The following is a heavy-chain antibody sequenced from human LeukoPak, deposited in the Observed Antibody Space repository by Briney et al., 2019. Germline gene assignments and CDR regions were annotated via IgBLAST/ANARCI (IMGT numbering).Heavy chain of an antibody. D-gene: IGHD3-22*01. CDR1: GGSFSGYY. CDR2: INHSGST. Sequence: KPSETLSLTCAVYGGSFSGYYWSWIRKPPGKGLEWIGEINHSGSTNYNPSLKSRVTISVDTSKNQFSLKLSSVTAADTAVYYCARTSIYYDSSGYRSWGQGTLVTVSS. J-gene: IGHJ5*02. CDR3: ARTSIYYDSSGYRS. V-gene: IGHV4-34*01.